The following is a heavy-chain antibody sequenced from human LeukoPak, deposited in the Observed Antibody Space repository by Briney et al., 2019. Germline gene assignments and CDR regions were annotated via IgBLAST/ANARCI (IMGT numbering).Heavy chain of an antibody. Sequence: GSLRLSCSASGFIFYSYAMHWVRQAPGKGLEWVAVISYDGSNKYYADSVKGRFTISRDNSKNTLYLQMNSLRAEDTAVYYCAREERLRWTAYWGQGTLVTVSS. D-gene: IGHD4-23*01. CDR3: AREERLRWTAY. CDR2: ISYDGSNK. CDR1: GFIFYSYA. J-gene: IGHJ4*02. V-gene: IGHV3-30*04.